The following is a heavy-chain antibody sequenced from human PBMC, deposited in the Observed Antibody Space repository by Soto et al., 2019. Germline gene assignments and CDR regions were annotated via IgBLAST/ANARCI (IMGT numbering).Heavy chain of an antibody. V-gene: IGHV4-59*01. J-gene: IGHJ4*02. CDR2: IYYSGST. D-gene: IGHD4-17*01. CDR1: GGSISSYY. CDR3: ARSTGYGDSYFDY. Sequence: SETLSLTCTVSGGSISSYYWSWIRQPPGKGLEWIGYIYYSGSTNYNPSLESRVTISGDTSKNQFSLKLRSVTAADTAVYFCARSTGYGDSYFDYWGQGALVTVSS.